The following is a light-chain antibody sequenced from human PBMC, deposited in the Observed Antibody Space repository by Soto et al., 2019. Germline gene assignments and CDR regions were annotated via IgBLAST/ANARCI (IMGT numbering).Light chain of an antibody. CDR1: QGIGDT. CDR2: DTS. CDR3: QHYGIWPLT. J-gene: IGKJ4*01. Sequence: EIVMTQSPATLSVSPGEGATLSCRASQGIGDTLAWYQQKPGQTPRLLIYDTSIRATGVTARVSGSRSGAEFTLPSSSLQSEDFAVYYCQHYGIWPLTFGGGTKVESK. V-gene: IGKV3-15*01.